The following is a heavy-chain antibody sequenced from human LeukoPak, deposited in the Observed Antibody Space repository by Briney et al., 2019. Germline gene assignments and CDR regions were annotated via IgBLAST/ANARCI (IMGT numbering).Heavy chain of an antibody. CDR1: GGSISSGVYY. V-gene: IGHV4-31*03. CDR2: IDYSGST. Sequence: SETLSLTCTVSGGSISSGVYYWSWIRQHPGKGLEWIVYIDYSGSTYYNPSLNSRVPISVDTSKNQFPPKLRSVTAAATAVDYCARGSHADTAMVLDYFDYWGQGTLVTVSS. D-gene: IGHD5-18*01. J-gene: IGHJ4*02. CDR3: ARGSHADTAMVLDYFDY.